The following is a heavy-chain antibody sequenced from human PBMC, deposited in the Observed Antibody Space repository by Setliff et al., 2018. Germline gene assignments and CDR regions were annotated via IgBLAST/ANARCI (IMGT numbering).Heavy chain of an antibody. J-gene: IGHJ1*01. D-gene: IGHD3-3*02. CDR2: INPNTGDT. CDR3: ARDFNGLALGF. CDR1: GYNLIGYY. Sequence: ASVKVSCKASGYNLIGYYVHWVRQAPGQGLEWMGRINPNTGDTNYGQKFQGRVTMTRDTSISTVYMDLGSLRSDDTAVYYCARDFNGLALGFWGQGTLVTVSS. V-gene: IGHV1-2*06.